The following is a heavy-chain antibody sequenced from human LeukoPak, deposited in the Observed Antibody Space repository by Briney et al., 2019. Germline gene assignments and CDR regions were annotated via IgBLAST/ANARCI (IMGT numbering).Heavy chain of an antibody. CDR2: INPNSGGT. V-gene: IGHV1-2*02. CDR1: GYTFTGYY. CDR3: ARRLKVGIAFDI. Sequence: ASVKVSCKASGYTFTGYYMHWVRQAPGQGLEWMGWINPNSGGTNYAQKFQGRVTMTRDTSISTAYMELSRLRSDDTAVYYCARRLKVGIAFDIWGQGTMVTVSS. D-gene: IGHD2-8*01. J-gene: IGHJ3*02.